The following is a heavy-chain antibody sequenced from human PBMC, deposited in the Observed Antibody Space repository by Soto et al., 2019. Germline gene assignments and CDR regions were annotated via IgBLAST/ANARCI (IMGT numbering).Heavy chain of an antibody. CDR3: ARGAYYYDSSGLSY. Sequence: EVQLVESGGGLVQPGGSLRLSCAASGFTFSSYSMNWVRQAPGKGLEWVSYISSSSSTIYYADSVKGRFTISRDNAKNSLDPQMNSLRAEDTAVYDCARGAYYYDSSGLSYWGQGTLVTVSS. V-gene: IGHV3-48*01. D-gene: IGHD3-22*01. CDR1: GFTFSSYS. J-gene: IGHJ4*02. CDR2: ISSSSSTI.